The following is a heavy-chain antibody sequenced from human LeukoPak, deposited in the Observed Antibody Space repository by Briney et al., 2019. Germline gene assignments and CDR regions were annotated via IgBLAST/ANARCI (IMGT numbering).Heavy chain of an antibody. CDR3: ARLAPSASPYNCFDP. D-gene: IGHD3-16*01. CDR2: IYYSGNT. J-gene: IGHJ5*02. V-gene: IGHV4-39*01. CDR1: GGSISRSTYS. Sequence: SETLSLTCTVSGGSISRSTYSWGWIRQPPGKGLEWIGTIYYSGNTDYNPSLKSRVTISVDTSKNQFSLKLRSVTAADTAVYYCARLAPSASPYNCFDPWGQGTLVTVSS.